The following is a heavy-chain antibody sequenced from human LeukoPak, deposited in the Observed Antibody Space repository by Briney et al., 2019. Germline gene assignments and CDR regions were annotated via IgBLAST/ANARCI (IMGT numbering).Heavy chain of an antibody. CDR3: ARDPFNFNQNWFEP. Sequence: SETLSLTCAVYGGSFSGYYWSWIRQPPGKGLEWIGEINHSGNTNYNPSLKSRVTILIDTSKTQFSLKLSSVTAADTAVYYCARDPFNFNQNWFEPWGQGTLVTVPS. CDR2: INHSGNT. V-gene: IGHV4-34*01. CDR1: GGSFSGYY. D-gene: IGHD1-14*01. J-gene: IGHJ5*02.